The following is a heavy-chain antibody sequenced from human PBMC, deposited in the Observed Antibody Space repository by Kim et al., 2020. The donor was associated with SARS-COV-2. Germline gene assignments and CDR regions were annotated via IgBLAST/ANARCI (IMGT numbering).Heavy chain of an antibody. D-gene: IGHD5-18*01. V-gene: IGHV4-30-2*04. Sequence: LKSRVTISVDTSKNQFSLKLSSVTAADTAVYYCAITRGYSYGYRDGSFDYWGQGTLVTVSS. CDR3: AITRGYSYGYRDGSFDY. J-gene: IGHJ4*02.